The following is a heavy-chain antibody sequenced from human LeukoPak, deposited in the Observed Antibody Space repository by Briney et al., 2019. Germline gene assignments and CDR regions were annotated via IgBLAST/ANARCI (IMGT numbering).Heavy chain of an antibody. CDR2: IKQDGSEK. J-gene: IGHJ4*02. D-gene: IGHD6-6*01. Sequence: GGSLRLSCAASGFTFSSYWMSWVRQAPGKGLEWVANIKQDGSEKYYVDSVKGRFTISRDNAKNSLYLQMNSLRAEDTAVYYCARDSEGSSLGQTFDYWGQGTLVTVSS. CDR3: ARDSEGSSLGQTFDY. CDR1: GFTFSSYW. V-gene: IGHV3-7*01.